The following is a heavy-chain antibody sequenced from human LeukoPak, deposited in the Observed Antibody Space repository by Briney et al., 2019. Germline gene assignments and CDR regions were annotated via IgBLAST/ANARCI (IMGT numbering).Heavy chain of an antibody. CDR3: AKEMGSGYLLSAFDI. Sequence: PGRSLRLSCAASGFTSSSYAMSWYRQAPRKRLHWPPAISGSGCSKYYADSGKGRFTISRDNSKHTLYLQMNSLRAEDTAVYYCAKEMGSGYLLSAFDIWGQGTMVTVSS. D-gene: IGHD3-10*01. V-gene: IGHV3-23*01. J-gene: IGHJ3*02. CDR1: GFTSSSYA. CDR2: ISGSGCSK.